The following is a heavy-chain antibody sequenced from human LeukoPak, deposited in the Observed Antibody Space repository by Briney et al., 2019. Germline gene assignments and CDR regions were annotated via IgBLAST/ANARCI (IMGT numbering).Heavy chain of an antibody. V-gene: IGHV1-69*04. CDR3: ARLVVVVAATAYYYYGMDV. J-gene: IGHJ6*02. CDR1: GGTFSSYA. CDR2: IIPILGIA. Sequence: SVKVSCKASGGTFSSYAISWVRQAPGQGLEWMGRIIPILGIANYAQKFQGRVTITADKSTSTAYMELSSLRSEDTAVYYCARLVVVVAATAYYYYGMDVWGQGTTVTVSS. D-gene: IGHD2-15*01.